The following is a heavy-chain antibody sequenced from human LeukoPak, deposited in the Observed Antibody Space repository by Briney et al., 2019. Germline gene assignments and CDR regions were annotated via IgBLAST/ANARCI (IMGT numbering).Heavy chain of an antibody. CDR3: ARGREKRARSWYGDY. Sequence: SEALSLTCAVCGGCFSGYYWSWIRQPPGKGLEWIGEINHSGSTNYNPSLKSRVTISVDTSKNQFSLKLSSVTAADTAVYYCARGREKRARSWYGDYWGQGTLVTVSS. D-gene: IGHD6-13*01. J-gene: IGHJ4*02. V-gene: IGHV4-34*01. CDR2: INHSGST. CDR1: GGCFSGYY.